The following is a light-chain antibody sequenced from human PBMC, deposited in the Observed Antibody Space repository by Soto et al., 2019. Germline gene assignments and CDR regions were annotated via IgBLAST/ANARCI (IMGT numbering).Light chain of an antibody. J-gene: IGLJ1*01. CDR2: EVN. CDR1: SSDVGGYNY. Sequence: QSALTQPASVSGSPGQSITISCTGTSSDVGGYNYVSWYQQHPGKAPKLMIYEVNNRPSGVSNRFSGSKSGNTASLTISGLQAEDEADYYCSSYTSSRTFYVFGTGTKVTVL. CDR3: SSYTSSRTFYV. V-gene: IGLV2-14*01.